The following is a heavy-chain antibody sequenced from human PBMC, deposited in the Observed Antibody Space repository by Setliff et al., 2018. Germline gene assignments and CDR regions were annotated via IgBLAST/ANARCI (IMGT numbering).Heavy chain of an antibody. V-gene: IGHV4-4*07. CDR3: AREETHNDSTGNLVPYYVDY. D-gene: IGHD3-22*01. J-gene: IGHJ4*02. CDR1: GGSISNYY. CDR2: IYSSGNT. Sequence: SETLSLTCTVSGGSISNYYWSWVRQTAGKGLEWIGRIYSSGNTNYNPSLKSRVTMSVDMSKNQFSLKLRSVTAADTAVYYCAREETHNDSTGNLVPYYVDYWGQGTLVTVSS.